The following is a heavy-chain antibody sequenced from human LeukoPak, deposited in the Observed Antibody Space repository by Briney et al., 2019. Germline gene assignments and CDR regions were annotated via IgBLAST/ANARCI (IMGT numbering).Heavy chain of an antibody. Sequence: LTGRSLRLSCAASGFTFSSYAMHWVRQAPGKGLEWVAVISYDGSNKYYADSVKGRFTISRDNSKNTLYLQMNSLRAEDTAVYYCARGPTLYDSSGYDLWGRGTLVTVSS. J-gene: IGHJ2*01. CDR1: GFTFSSYA. V-gene: IGHV3-30-3*01. CDR2: ISYDGSNK. D-gene: IGHD3-22*01. CDR3: ARGPTLYDSSGYDL.